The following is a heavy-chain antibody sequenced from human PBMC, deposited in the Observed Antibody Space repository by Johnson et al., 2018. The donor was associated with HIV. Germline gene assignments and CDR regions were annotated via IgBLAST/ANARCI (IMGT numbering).Heavy chain of an antibody. CDR2: IYSGGGA. CDR1: GFTVSSNY. V-gene: IGHV3-66*02. CDR3: ARDYYDSSAYYYQDVESAFDI. J-gene: IGHJ3*02. D-gene: IGHD3-22*01. Sequence: VQLVESGGGLVKPGGSLRLSCAASGFTVSSNYMSWVRQAPGQGLEWVSVIYSGGGAYYSDSVKGRFTISRDNSKNTLYLQMNSLRPEDTAVYYCARDYYDSSAYYYQDVESAFDIWGQGTMVTVSS.